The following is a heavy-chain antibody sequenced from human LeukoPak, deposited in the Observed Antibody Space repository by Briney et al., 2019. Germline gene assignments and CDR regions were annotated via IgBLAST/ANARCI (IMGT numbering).Heavy chain of an antibody. CDR2: IYTGGST. V-gene: IGHV4-61*02. J-gene: IGHJ4*02. Sequence: SETLSLTCTVSGGSISSGSYYWSWIRQPAGKGLEWIGRIYTGGSTNYNPSLKSRVTISVDTSKNQFSLKLSSVTAADTAVYYCASEVHGDIDYWGQGTLVTVSS. CDR3: ASEVHGDIDY. D-gene: IGHD4-17*01. CDR1: GGSISSGSYY.